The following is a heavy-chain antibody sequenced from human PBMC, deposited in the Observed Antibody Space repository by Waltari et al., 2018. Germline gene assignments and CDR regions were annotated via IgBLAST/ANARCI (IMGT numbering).Heavy chain of an antibody. Sequence: QVQLVESGGGVVQPGGSLRLSCAASGFTFSSYGMHWVRQAPGKGLEWVAFIRYDGSNKYYADSVKGRFTISRDNSKNTLYLQMNSLRAEDTAVYYCAADQLTWGAFDIWGQGTMVTVSS. J-gene: IGHJ3*02. D-gene: IGHD2-2*01. CDR2: IRYDGSNK. CDR1: GFTFSSYG. V-gene: IGHV3-30*02. CDR3: AADQLTWGAFDI.